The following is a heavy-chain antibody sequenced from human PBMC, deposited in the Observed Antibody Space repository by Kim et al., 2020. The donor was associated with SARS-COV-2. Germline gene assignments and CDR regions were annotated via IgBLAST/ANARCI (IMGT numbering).Heavy chain of an antibody. D-gene: IGHD3-10*01. J-gene: IGHJ4*02. CDR2: SGST. V-gene: IGHV4-59*09. CDR3: ARGGWLDY. Sequence: SGSTNYNPSLKSRVTISVDTSKNQFSLKLSSVTAADTAVYYCARGGWLDYWGQGTLVTVSS.